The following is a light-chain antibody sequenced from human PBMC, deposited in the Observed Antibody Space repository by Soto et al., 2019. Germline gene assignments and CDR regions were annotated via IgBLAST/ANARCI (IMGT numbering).Light chain of an antibody. CDR2: EAS. Sequence: DIQMTQSPTTLSASVGDRVTITCRASHSLIKWLAWNQQKPGKAPKLLIYEASSLQSGVPSRFSGSGSGTEFTLTISSLQPDDSATYYCQQRSNWPPVTFGQGTRLEIK. J-gene: IGKJ5*01. CDR1: HSLIKW. V-gene: IGKV1-5*03. CDR3: QQRSNWPPVT.